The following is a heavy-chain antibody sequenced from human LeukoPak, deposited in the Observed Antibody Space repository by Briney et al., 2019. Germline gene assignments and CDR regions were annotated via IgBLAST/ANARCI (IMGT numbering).Heavy chain of an antibody. CDR2: ISSSGSNI. CDR3: ARDDAGYSSGWYWVY. D-gene: IGHD6-19*01. V-gene: IGHV3-48*03. Sequence: GGSLRLSCAASGFTFSGYEMNWVRQAPGKGLEWVSYISSSGSNIYYADSVKGRFTISRDNAKNSLYLQMNSLRAEDTAVYYCARDDAGYSSGWYWVYWGQGTLVTVSS. CDR1: GFTFSGYE. J-gene: IGHJ4*02.